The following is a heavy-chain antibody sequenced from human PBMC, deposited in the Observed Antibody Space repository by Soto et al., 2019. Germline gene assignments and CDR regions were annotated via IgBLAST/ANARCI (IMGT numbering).Heavy chain of an antibody. Sequence: GGSLRLSCAASGFTFSSYAMSWVLQAPGKGLEWVSAISGSGGSTYYADSVKGRFTISRDNSKNTLYLQMNSLRAEDTAVYYCAKDARYDYSNYVFDYWGQGTLVTVSS. CDR1: GFTFSSYA. CDR3: AKDARYDYSNYVFDY. J-gene: IGHJ4*02. V-gene: IGHV3-23*01. D-gene: IGHD4-4*01. CDR2: ISGSGGST.